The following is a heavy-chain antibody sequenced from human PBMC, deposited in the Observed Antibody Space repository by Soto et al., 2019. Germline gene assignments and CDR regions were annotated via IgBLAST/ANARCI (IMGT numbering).Heavy chain of an antibody. CDR3: AKDRSGDYGDLDY. Sequence: GGSLRLSCAASGFTFSNYAMSWVRQAPGKGLEWVSAISGSGGSTYYADSVKGRFTISRDNSKNTLYLQVNSLRAEDTAVYYCAKDRSGDYGDLDYWGQGTLVTVSS. V-gene: IGHV3-23*01. CDR2: ISGSGGST. J-gene: IGHJ4*02. D-gene: IGHD4-17*01. CDR1: GFTFSNYA.